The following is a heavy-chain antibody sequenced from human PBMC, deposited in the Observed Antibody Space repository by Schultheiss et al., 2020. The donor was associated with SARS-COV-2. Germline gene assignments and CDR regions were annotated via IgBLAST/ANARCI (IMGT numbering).Heavy chain of an antibody. J-gene: IGHJ6*02. D-gene: IGHD3-22*01. CDR3: AREYDSSGYLTLGYYYGMDV. CDR1: GFTFSSYA. V-gene: IGHV3-48*04. Sequence: GGSLRLSCAASGFTFSSYAMSWVRQAPGKGLEWVSYIISSGSTIYYADSVKGRFTISRDNAKNSLYLQMNSLRAEDTAVYYCAREYDSSGYLTLGYYYGMDVWGQGTTVTVSS. CDR2: IISSGSTI.